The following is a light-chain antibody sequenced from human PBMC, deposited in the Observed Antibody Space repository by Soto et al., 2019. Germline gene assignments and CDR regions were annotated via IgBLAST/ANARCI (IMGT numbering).Light chain of an antibody. CDR3: SSYTSSSTYV. CDR2: DVS. V-gene: IGLV2-18*02. Sequence: QSALTQPPSVSGSPGQSVAISCTGTGSDIGTYNRVSRYQQPPGTAPKLMIYDVSDRPSGVPDRFSGSKSGNTASLTISGLQAEDEADYYCSSYTSSSTYVFGTGTKVTVL. CDR1: GSDIGTYNR. J-gene: IGLJ1*01.